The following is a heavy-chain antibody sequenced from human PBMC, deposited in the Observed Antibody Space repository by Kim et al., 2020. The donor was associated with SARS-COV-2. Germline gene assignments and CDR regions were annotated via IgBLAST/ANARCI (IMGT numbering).Heavy chain of an antibody. J-gene: IGHJ4*02. CDR2: IYYSGST. D-gene: IGHD2-2*01. CDR3: ARHSTTFDY. CDR1: GGSISSSSYY. Sequence: SETLSLTCTVSGGSISSSSYYWGWIRQPPGKGLEWIGSIYYSGSTYYNPSLKSRVTISVDTSKNQFSLKLSSVTAADTAVYYCARHSTTFDYWGQGTLVTVSS. V-gene: IGHV4-39*01.